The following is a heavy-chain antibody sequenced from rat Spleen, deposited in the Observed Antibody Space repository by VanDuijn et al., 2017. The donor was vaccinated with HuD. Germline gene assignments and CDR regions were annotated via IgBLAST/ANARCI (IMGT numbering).Heavy chain of an antibody. CDR3: ATGGNSGPYVMDA. CDR2: ISPSGGST. J-gene: IGHJ4*01. Sequence: EVQLVESGGGLVQPGRSLKLSCAASGFTFSNYGMHWIRQAPTKGLEWVASISPSGGSTYYRDSVKGRFTISRDNAKSTLYLQMDSLRSEDTATYYCATGGNSGPYVMDAWGQGASVTVSS. V-gene: IGHV5-19*01. CDR1: GFTFSNYG. D-gene: IGHD4-4*01.